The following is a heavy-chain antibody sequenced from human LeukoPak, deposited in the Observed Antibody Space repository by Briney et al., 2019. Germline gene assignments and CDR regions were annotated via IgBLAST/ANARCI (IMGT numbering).Heavy chain of an antibody. CDR2: IYYSGST. D-gene: IGHD3-16*01. V-gene: IGHV4-59*01. CDR1: GGSISSYY. CDR3: ARDGGTVSDAFDI. J-gene: IGHJ3*02. Sequence: PSETLSLTCTVSGGSISSYYWSWIRQPPGKGLEWIGYIYYSGSTNYNPSLKSRVTISVDTSKNQFSLKLGSVTAADTAVYYCARDGGTVSDAFDIWGQGTMVTVS.